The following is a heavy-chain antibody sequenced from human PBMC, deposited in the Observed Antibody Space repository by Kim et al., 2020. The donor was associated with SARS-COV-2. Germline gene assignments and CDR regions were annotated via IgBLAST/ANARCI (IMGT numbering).Heavy chain of an antibody. D-gene: IGHD3-3*01. CDR1: GYIFTTYY. CDR3: ATEEMAPGDSSFEH. J-gene: IGHJ1*01. Sequence: ASVKVSCKASGYIFTTYYMHWVRQAPGQGLEWMGIINPRDGDSTYAQKLQGRFTVTSDRATRTVYMELSSLTSEDTAVYYCATEEMAPGDSSFEHWAQGTLVTVSS. V-gene: IGHV1-46*01. CDR2: INPRDGDS.